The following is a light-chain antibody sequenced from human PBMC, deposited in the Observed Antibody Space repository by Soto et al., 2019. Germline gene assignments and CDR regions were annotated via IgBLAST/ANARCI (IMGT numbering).Light chain of an antibody. CDR3: ATWDDSLNGFYV. J-gene: IGLJ1*01. Sequence: QSVLTQPLSASGTPGQRVAISCSGSVSSIGGNSVSWYQQVPGTAPKLLIYNNNQRPSGVPDRFSGSKSGTSASLAISGLRSEDEADYYCATWDDSLNGFYVFGTGTKLTVL. CDR2: NNN. CDR1: VSSIGGNS. V-gene: IGLV1-47*02.